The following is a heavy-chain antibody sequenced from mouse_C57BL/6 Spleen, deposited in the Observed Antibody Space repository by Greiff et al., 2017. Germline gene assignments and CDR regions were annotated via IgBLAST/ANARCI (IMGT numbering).Heavy chain of an antibody. CDR1: GYAFRSYW. J-gene: IGHJ3*01. CDR3: ARLAGSWFAY. Sequence: QVKLMESGAGLVKPGASVKISCKASGYAFRSYWMNWVKQRPGKGLEWIGQIYTGDGDNNYNGTLKGKATLTADKTSSTAYMPLSSLTSEDSAVYVWARLAGSWFAYWGQGTLVTVSA. V-gene: IGHV1-80*01. D-gene: IGHD1-1*01. CDR2: IYTGDGDN.